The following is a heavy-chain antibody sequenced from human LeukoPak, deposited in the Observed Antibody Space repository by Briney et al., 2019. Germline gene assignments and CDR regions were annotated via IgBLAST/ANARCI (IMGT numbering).Heavy chain of an antibody. J-gene: IGHJ4*02. CDR1: GCTSTTSC. V-gene: IGHV3-7*03. CDR3: ASGRLTAGFDY. D-gene: IGHD3-16*01. CDR2: INREGSQI. Sequence: GGSLRLSCAAAGCTSTTSCMTWVLQAPGEGLEWVTNINREGSQIDYMDSVKGRFTISRDSANNALYLQMNSLRAEDTAVYYCASGRLTAGFDYWGQGTLVTVSS.